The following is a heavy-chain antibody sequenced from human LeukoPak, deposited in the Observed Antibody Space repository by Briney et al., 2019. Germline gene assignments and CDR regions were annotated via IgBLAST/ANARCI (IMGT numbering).Heavy chain of an antibody. Sequence: GGSLRLSCAASGFTVSSNYMSWVRQAPGKGLEWVSVIYSGGSTYYADSVKGRFTISRDNSKNTLYLQKNSLRAEDTAVYYCARSYLWGSYRYFDYWGQGTLVTVSS. V-gene: IGHV3-66*01. D-gene: IGHD3-16*02. CDR1: GFTVSSNY. CDR2: IYSGGST. CDR3: ARSYLWGSYRYFDY. J-gene: IGHJ4*02.